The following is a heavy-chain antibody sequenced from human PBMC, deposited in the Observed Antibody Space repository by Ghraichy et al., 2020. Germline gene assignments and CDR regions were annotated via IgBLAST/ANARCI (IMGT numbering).Heavy chain of an antibody. J-gene: IGHJ3*02. CDR1: GGSISSSSYY. CDR3: ARAQFTMIVVVTHRADAFDI. V-gene: IGHV4-39*01. Sequence: SETLSLTCTVSGGSISSSSYYWGWIRQPPGKGLEWIGSIYYSGSTYYNPSLKSRVTISVDTSKNQFSLKLSSVTAADTAVYYCARAQFTMIVVVTHRADAFDIWGQGTMVTVSS. CDR2: IYYSGST. D-gene: IGHD3-22*01.